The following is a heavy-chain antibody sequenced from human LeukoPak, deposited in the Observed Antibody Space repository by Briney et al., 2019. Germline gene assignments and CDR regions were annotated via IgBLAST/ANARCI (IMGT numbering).Heavy chain of an antibody. D-gene: IGHD1-26*01. V-gene: IGHV5-51*01. CDR2: IYPGDSDA. J-gene: IGHJ3*02. CDR1: GYSFANYW. Sequence: GESLKISCEGSGYSFANYWIGWVRQMPGNGLEWMGMIYPGDSDARHSPSFQGQVTISVDKSISTAYLQWSSLRASDTAMYYCARRVAGSYHDAFDIWGQGTMVTVSS. CDR3: ARRVAGSYHDAFDI.